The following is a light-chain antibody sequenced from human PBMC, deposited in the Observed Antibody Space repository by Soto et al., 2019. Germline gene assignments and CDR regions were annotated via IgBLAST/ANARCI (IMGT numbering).Light chain of an antibody. J-gene: IGKJ4*01. CDR2: DAS. CDR1: QSVSGY. CDR3: QQRSNWPYLT. V-gene: IGKV3-11*01. Sequence: EIVLTQSPDTLSLSPGERATLSCRASQSVSGYLGWYQQKPGQAPRLLIYDASNRAYGAPARFRGSGSGTNSTLTIASLEPDDFAVYYCQQRSNWPYLTFGGGTRV.